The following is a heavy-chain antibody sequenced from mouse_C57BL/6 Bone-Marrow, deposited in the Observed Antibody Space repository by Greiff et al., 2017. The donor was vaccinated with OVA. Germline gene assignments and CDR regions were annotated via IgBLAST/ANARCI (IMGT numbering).Heavy chain of an antibody. D-gene: IGHD2-5*01. CDR1: GFPITSGYY. CDR2: IPQSGET. V-gene: IGHV12-3*01. J-gene: IGHJ4*01. Sequence: LQESGPGLVKPSQSLSLTCTTTGFPITSGYYWIWNRQSPGKLLEWMGYIPQSGETVYNPTLKGPISLTTETSTNQFFLQLHSVTTEDTAVYYCAAGISNPLAMDYWGQGTSVTVSS. CDR3: AAGISNPLAMDY.